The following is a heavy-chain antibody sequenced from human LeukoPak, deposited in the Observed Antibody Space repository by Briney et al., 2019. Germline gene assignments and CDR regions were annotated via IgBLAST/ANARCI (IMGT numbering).Heavy chain of an antibody. Sequence: ASVKVSCKASGYTFTSYDINWVRQATGQGLEWMGWMNPNSGNTGYAQKFQGRVTMTRNTSISTAYMELSSLRSEDTAVYYCATSNSDYGAPFDPWGQGTLVTVAS. CDR2: MNPNSGNT. D-gene: IGHD4-17*01. CDR3: ATSNSDYGAPFDP. CDR1: GYTFTSYD. V-gene: IGHV1-8*01. J-gene: IGHJ5*02.